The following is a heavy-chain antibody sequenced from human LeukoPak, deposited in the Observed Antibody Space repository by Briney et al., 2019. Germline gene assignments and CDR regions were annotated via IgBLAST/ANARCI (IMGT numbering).Heavy chain of an antibody. CDR2: INTDGDYT. CDR1: GFTFSTYW. D-gene: IGHD5-12*01. CDR3: AGGYGGF. Sequence: GGSLRLSCAASGFTFSTYWMHWVRQAPGKGLVWVSRINTDGDYTSYADSVKGRFTISRDNAKNTLYLQMNSLRAEDTAVYYCAGGYGGFWGQGTLVTVSS. J-gene: IGHJ4*02. V-gene: IGHV3-74*01.